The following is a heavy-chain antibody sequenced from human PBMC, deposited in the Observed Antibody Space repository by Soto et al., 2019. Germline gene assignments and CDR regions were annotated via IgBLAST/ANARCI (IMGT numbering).Heavy chain of an antibody. Sequence: PGGSLILSCAASGFTFSSDAMSWVRQAPGKGLEWVSAISGSGGSTYYADSVKGRFTISRDNSKNTLYLQMNSLRAEDTAVYYCAKTNGNCSGGSCYTFXYWGQGTLVXVSS. J-gene: IGHJ4*02. CDR3: AKTNGNCSGGSCYTFXY. D-gene: IGHD2-15*01. V-gene: IGHV3-23*01. CDR1: GFTFSSDA. CDR2: ISGSGGST.